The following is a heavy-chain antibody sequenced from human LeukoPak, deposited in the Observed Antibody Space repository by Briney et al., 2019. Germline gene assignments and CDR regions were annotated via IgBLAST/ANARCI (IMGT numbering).Heavy chain of an antibody. D-gene: IGHD3-3*01. CDR3: ATRSGNDY. CDR1: GFTFSSYW. CDR2: INSDGSNT. J-gene: IGHJ4*02. V-gene: IGHV3-74*01. Sequence: PGGSLGLSCAASGFTFSSYWMHWVRQAPGKGLVWVSRINSDGSNTRYADSVKGRFTISRDNAKSSLYLQMNSLRAEDTAIYYCATRSGNDYWGQGTLVTVSS.